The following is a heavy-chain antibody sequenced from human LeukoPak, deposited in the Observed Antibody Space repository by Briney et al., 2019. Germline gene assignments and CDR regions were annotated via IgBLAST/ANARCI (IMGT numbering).Heavy chain of an antibody. D-gene: IGHD2-2*02. CDR2: IIPMFGTV. CDR1: GYTFTGYY. V-gene: IGHV1-69*13. Sequence: SVKVSCKASGYTFTGYYMHWVRQAPGQGLEWMGGIIPMFGTVNYAQKFQGRVTITADESTSTAYMELSSLRSEDTAVYYCARGLGCTITSCYTVPSWGQGTLVTVSS. CDR3: ARGLGCTITSCYTVPS. J-gene: IGHJ5*02.